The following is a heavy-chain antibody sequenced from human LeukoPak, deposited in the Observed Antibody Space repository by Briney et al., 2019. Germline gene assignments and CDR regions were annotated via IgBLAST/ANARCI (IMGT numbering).Heavy chain of an antibody. J-gene: IGHJ4*02. CDR1: GFTFSNYW. Sequence: GGSLRLSCAASGFTFSNYWMHWVRQVPGKGLIWVSRINDDGSATFYADSVKGRFTISRDNAKNTLFLQINSLRAEDTAVYYCAREILAPGKTHDYWGQGTLVTVSS. CDR3: AREILAPGKTHDY. CDR2: INDDGSAT. V-gene: IGHV3-74*01.